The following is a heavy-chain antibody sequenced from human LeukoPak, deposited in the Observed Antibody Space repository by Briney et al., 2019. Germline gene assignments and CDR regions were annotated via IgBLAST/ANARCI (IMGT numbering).Heavy chain of an antibody. CDR2: ISGSGDTT. J-gene: IGHJ6*03. CDR3: ARGDSSSSPYYYYMDV. CDR1: GFTFNNYA. V-gene: IGHV3-23*01. D-gene: IGHD6-6*01. Sequence: GGSLRLSCAASGFTFNNYAMSWVRQAAGKGLEWVSAISGSGDTTYYADSVKGRFTISRDNAKNTLYLQMNSLRAEDTAVYYCARGDSSSSPYYYYMDVWGKGTTVTVSS.